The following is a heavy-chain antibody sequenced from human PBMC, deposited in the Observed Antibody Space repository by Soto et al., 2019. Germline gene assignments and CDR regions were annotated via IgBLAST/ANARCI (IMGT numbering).Heavy chain of an antibody. CDR2: ISSSSSYI. CDR3: ARDQAIAAAGTDYYYGMDV. V-gene: IGHV3-21*01. D-gene: IGHD6-13*01. Sequence: GVSLRLPCASSGFNISSYSMNWFRQSPGKGPEWVSSISSSSSYIYYADSVKGRFTISRDNAKNSLYLQMNSLRAEDTAVYYCARDQAIAAAGTDYYYGMDVWGQGTTVTVSS. CDR1: GFNISSYS. J-gene: IGHJ6*02.